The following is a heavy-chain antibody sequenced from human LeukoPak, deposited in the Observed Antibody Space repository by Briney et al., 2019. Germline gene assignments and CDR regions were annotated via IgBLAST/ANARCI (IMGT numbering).Heavy chain of an antibody. J-gene: IGHJ4*02. CDR2: INHSGST. D-gene: IGHD4-17*01. Sequence: SETLSLTCAVYGGSFSGYYWSWIRQPPGKGLEWIGEINHSGSTNYNPSLKSRVTISVDKSKNQFSLKLSSVTAADTAVYYCAGTTVTRGDRVDYWGQGTLVTVSS. V-gene: IGHV4-34*01. CDR3: AGTTVTRGDRVDY. CDR1: GGSFSGYY.